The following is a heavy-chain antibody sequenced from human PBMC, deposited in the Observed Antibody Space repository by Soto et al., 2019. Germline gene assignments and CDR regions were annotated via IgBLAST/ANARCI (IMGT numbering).Heavy chain of an antibody. CDR1: GGSIYSSGYY. Sequence: PSETLSLTCTVSGGSIYSSGYYWFWIRHPPGRGLEWIGNIDYNGVTYSNPSLKSRVTISRDTPKNQFSLKLTSVAAADTALYYCGKVLVGATGHTDSDSWGPGTLVTVSS. D-gene: IGHD2-15*01. V-gene: IGHV4-39*01. CDR3: GKVLVGATGHTDSDS. J-gene: IGHJ4*02. CDR2: IDYNGVT.